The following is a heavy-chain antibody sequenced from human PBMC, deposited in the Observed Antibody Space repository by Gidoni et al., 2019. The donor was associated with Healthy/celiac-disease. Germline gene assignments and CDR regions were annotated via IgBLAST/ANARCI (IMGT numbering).Heavy chain of an antibody. J-gene: IGHJ4*02. Sequence: EVQLLESGGGLVQPGGSLRLSCAASGFHFSSCALSWVRQAPGKGLEWVSAISGSGGSTYYADSVKGRFTISRDNSKNTLYLQMNSLRAEDTAVYYCAKAQDIVVVPAATGGSYFDYWGQGTLVTVSS. D-gene: IGHD2-2*01. CDR3: AKAQDIVVVPAATGGSYFDY. CDR1: GFHFSSCA. CDR2: ISGSGGST. V-gene: IGHV3-23*01.